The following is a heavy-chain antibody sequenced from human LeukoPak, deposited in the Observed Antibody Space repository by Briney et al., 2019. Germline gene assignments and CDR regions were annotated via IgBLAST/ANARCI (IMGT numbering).Heavy chain of an antibody. J-gene: IGHJ4*02. CDR1: GFSFSNAW. CDR2: IKSKSDGGTT. CDR3: TTDSSLQGFDY. V-gene: IGHV3-15*01. Sequence: PGGSLRLSCAASGFSFSNAWMSWARQAPGKGLEWVGRIKSKSDGGTTDNAAPVKGRFTISRDDSKNTLYLQMNSLKTEDTTVYFCTTDSSLQGFDYWGQGTLVTVSS.